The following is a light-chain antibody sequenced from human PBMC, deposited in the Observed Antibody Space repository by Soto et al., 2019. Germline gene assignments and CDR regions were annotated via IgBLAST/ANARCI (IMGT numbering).Light chain of an antibody. J-gene: IGKJ4*02. Sequence: EIVMTQSPATLSVSPGERATLSCRASQSVNSNLAWYRQKPGQAPRLLISDASTSATGVPARFSGSGSGTESTLTISSLRSEDSEISCCHQYNFWPPLTFGGGTKVEIK. CDR1: QSVNSN. CDR3: HQYNFWPPLT. V-gene: IGKV3-15*01. CDR2: DAS.